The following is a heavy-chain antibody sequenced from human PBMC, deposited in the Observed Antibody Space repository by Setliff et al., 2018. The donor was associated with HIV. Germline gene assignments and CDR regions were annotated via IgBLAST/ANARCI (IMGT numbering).Heavy chain of an antibody. CDR1: GGSISTSNW. CDR2: IYHSGST. Sequence: SETLSLTCAVSGGSISTSNWWTWVRQPPGKGLEWVGKIYHSGSTNYNPSLKSRVTISLDNSINQSSLNLTSVTAADTAVYFCARGTHCGGDCTNYFDSWGQGILVTVSS. V-gene: IGHV4-4*02. J-gene: IGHJ4*02. CDR3: ARGTHCGGDCTNYFDS. D-gene: IGHD2-21*01.